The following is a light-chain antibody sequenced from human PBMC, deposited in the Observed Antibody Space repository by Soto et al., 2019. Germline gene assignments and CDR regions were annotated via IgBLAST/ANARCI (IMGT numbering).Light chain of an antibody. J-gene: IGKJ2*01. V-gene: IGKV1-39*01. CDR3: QQSYSIPHT. CDR2: TAS. Sequence: DIQMTQSPSSLSASVGDRVTITCRASQSITNYLNWYQQKPGEVPKLLIYTASSLQSGVPSRFSGSGSGTDFTLTISSLQPEDFVTYYCQQSYSIPHTFGQGTKLEIK. CDR1: QSITNY.